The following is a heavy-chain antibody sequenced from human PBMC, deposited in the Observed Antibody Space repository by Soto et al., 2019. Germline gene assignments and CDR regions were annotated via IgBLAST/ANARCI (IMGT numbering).Heavy chain of an antibody. Sequence: QIQLVQSGAEMKKPGASVKGSCKASGYTFTNYAMHWVRQAPGQRLEWMGRINTANGDTIYSQNFQGRVTITRDTSASTVYLELSSLRFEDTAVYYCGRGQATFDPWGQGTLVTVSS. CDR3: GRGQATFDP. CDR2: INTANGDT. J-gene: IGHJ5*02. CDR1: GYTFTNYA. V-gene: IGHV1-3*04.